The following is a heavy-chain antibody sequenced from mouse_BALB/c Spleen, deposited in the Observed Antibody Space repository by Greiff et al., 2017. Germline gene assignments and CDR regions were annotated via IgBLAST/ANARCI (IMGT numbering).Heavy chain of an antibody. CDR3: AGYGNYGAY. Sequence: EVKLQQSGPELVKPGASVKISCKASGYTFTDYNMHWVKQSHGKSLEWIGYIYPYNGGTGYNQKFKSKATLTVDNSSSTAYMELRSLTSEDSAVYYCAGYGNYGAYWGQGTLVTVSA. D-gene: IGHD2-10*02. V-gene: IGHV1S29*02. J-gene: IGHJ3*01. CDR1: GYTFTDYN. CDR2: IYPYNGGT.